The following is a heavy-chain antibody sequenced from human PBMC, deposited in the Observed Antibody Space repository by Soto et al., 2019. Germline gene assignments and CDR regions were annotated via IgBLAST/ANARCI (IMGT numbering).Heavy chain of an antibody. CDR1: GFNFSTSG. J-gene: IGHJ6*02. Sequence: EVQLVESGGGFVQPGGSLRLSCAASGFNFSTSGMHWVRQVPGKGLVWVSHITSDGSSKTYADSVKGRFTISRDNARTTVYLQLDSLRVEDTAVYYCARDKSDELAVWGQGTTVTVTS. CDR2: ITSDGSSK. CDR3: ARDKSDELAV. V-gene: IGHV3-74*03.